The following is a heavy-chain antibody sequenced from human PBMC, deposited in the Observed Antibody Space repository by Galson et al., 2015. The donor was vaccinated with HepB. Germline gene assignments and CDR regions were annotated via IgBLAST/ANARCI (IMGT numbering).Heavy chain of an antibody. Sequence: SLRLSCAASGFTFRNAWMSWVRQAPGKGLEWVGRIKSGIDGYTTDYAAPVKGRFTISRDDSKNTLFLQMNSLQTEDTAVYYCTTPNYYDISGHHQHDYWGQGTLVTVSS. CDR1: GFTFRNAW. D-gene: IGHD3-22*01. CDR3: TTPNYYDISGHHQHDY. V-gene: IGHV3-15*01. J-gene: IGHJ4*02. CDR2: IKSGIDGYTT.